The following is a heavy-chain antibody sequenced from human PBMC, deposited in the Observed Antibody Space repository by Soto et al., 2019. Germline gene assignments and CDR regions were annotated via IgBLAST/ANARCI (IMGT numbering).Heavy chain of an antibody. V-gene: IGHV4-59*01. CDR1: GGSISNYY. Sequence: SETLSLTCTVSGGSISNYYWTWIRQPPGKGLEWIGYIYYSGATDYNPSLKSRVTISVDTSKNQFSLKLSSVTAADTAVYYCARVVLVPAASTIYYFDYWGQGTLVTVSS. J-gene: IGHJ4*02. D-gene: IGHD2-2*01. CDR3: ARVVLVPAASTIYYFDY. CDR2: IYYSGAT.